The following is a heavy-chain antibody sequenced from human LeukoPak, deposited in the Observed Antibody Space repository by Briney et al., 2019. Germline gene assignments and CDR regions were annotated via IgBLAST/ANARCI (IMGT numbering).Heavy chain of an antibody. CDR2: IYHSGST. CDR3: ARGQVIII. J-gene: IGHJ3*02. V-gene: IGHV4-30-2*01. D-gene: IGHD3-3*01. CDR1: GGSISSGGYY. Sequence: SETLSLTCTVSGGSISSGGYYWSWIRQPPGKGLEWTGYIYHSGSTYYNPSLKSRVTISVDRSKNQFSLKLSSVTAADTAVYYCARGQVIIIWGQGTMVTVSS.